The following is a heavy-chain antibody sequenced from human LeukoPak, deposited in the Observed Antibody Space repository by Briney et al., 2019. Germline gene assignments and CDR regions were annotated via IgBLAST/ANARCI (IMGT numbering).Heavy chain of an antibody. D-gene: IGHD3-22*01. V-gene: IGHV4-34*01. CDR3: TRTLHYYDSSGYTYYFDY. CDR1: GGSFSGYY. Sequence: PSETLSLTCAVYGGSFSGYYWSWIRQPPGKGLEWIGEINHSGSTYYNPSLKSRVTISVDRSKNQFSLKLSSVTAADTAVYYCTRTLHYYDSSGYTYYFDYWGQGTLVTVSS. CDR2: INHSGST. J-gene: IGHJ4*02.